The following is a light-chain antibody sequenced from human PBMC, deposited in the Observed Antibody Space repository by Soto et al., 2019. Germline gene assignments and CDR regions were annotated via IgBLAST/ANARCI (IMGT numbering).Light chain of an antibody. CDR3: QQAYSFHLT. Sequence: DIQMTQSPSSVSASVGDRFTITCRASQGLGVWLGWYQQKPGKAPQLLIFGASGLQTEVPSRFSGSGSGTDFTLTISSLQPEDFATYYCQQAYSFHLTFGGGTKVDIK. V-gene: IGKV1-12*01. CDR2: GAS. J-gene: IGKJ4*01. CDR1: QGLGVW.